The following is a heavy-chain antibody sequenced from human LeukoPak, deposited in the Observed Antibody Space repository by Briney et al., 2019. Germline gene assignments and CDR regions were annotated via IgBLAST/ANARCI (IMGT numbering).Heavy chain of an antibody. CDR1: GGPFSGYY. V-gene: IGHV4-34*01. D-gene: IGHD6-19*01. Sequence: PSETLSLTCAVYGGPFSGYYWSWIRQPPGKGLEWIGEIYHSGSTNYNPSLKSRVTISVDKSKSQFSLKLSSVTAADTAVYYCAREPGYSSGWYAYYYYYMDVWGKGTTVTVSS. CDR2: IYHSGST. CDR3: AREPGYSSGWYAYYYYYMDV. J-gene: IGHJ6*03.